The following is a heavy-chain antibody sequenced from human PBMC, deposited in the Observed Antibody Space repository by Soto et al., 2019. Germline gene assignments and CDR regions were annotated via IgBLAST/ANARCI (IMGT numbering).Heavy chain of an antibody. Sequence: GGSLRLSCAASGFTFSSYGMHWVRQAPGKGLEWVAVISYDGSNKYYVDSVKGRFTISRDNSKNTLYLQMNSLRAEDTAVYYCAKDLYDSSGYYYSWFDPWGQGTLVTVSS. CDR3: AKDLYDSSGYYYSWFDP. CDR2: ISYDGSNK. V-gene: IGHV3-30*18. J-gene: IGHJ5*02. CDR1: GFTFSSYG. D-gene: IGHD3-22*01.